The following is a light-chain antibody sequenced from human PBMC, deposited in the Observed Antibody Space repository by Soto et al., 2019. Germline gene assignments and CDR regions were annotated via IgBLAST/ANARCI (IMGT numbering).Light chain of an antibody. CDR1: SSNIGADFD. CDR2: GNN. V-gene: IGLV1-40*01. CDR3: QSFYTTLSGSV. J-gene: IGLJ1*01. Sequence: QSVLTQPPSAYATPGQRVTISCSGSSSNIGADFDVHWYQQVPGRAARLLIYGNNKRPSGVPDRFSGSKSGASASLAITGVEAGDEADYYCQSFYTTLSGSVLGTGAKVTVL.